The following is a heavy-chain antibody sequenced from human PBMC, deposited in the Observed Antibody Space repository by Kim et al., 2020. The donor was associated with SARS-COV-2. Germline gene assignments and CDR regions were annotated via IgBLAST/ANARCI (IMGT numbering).Heavy chain of an antibody. CDR1: GFTFSSFA. V-gene: IGHV3-30-3*01. CDR3: ARDNYYDRDGYGNYYYYGMDV. Sequence: GGSLRLSCTASGFTFSSFAVHWVRQIPGEGLEWVAVISHHGHNRCYAESVRGRFTISRDNSKNTLYLQMNSLRAEDTAVYYCARDNYYDRDGYGNYYYYGMDVWGQGTTVTVSS. D-gene: IGHD3-22*01. CDR2: ISHHGHNR. J-gene: IGHJ6*02.